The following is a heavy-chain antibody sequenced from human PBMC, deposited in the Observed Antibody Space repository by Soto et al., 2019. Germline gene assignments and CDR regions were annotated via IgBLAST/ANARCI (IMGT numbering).Heavy chain of an antibody. CDR1: GYTFTSHG. V-gene: IGHV1-18*04. D-gene: IGHD6-6*01. J-gene: IGHJ5*01. CDR3: TRDGKFLTSSGTDS. CDR2: ASPYNGET. Sequence: VQLVQSGAEMKKPGASVTVSCKASGYTFTSHGISWVRQAPGQGLEWMGWASPYNGETKYAEKFQGRVSMTTETSTTTAYMDLRSLTSDDTAVYYCTRDGKFLTSSGTDSWGQGTLVTVSS.